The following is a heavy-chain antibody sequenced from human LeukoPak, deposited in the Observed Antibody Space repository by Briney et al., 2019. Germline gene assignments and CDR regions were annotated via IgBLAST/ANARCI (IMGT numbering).Heavy chain of an antibody. J-gene: IGHJ4*02. CDR3: ARESPGGYDDDY. Sequence: SETLSLTCTVSGDSISHYYWSWIRQPPGKGLEWIGYIYYSGSTNYNPSLKSRVTISVDTSKNQFSLKLSSVTAADTAVYYCARESPGGYDDDYWGQGTLVTVSS. CDR2: IYYSGST. D-gene: IGHD5-12*01. V-gene: IGHV4-59*01. CDR1: GDSISHYY.